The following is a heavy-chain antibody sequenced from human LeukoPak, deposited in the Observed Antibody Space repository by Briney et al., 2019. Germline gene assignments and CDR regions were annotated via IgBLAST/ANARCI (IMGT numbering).Heavy chain of an antibody. CDR1: GGTFSSYA. D-gene: IGHD3-22*01. Sequence: ASVKVSCKASGGTFSSYAISWVRQAPGQGLEWTGRIIPIFGTANYAQKFQGRVTITTDESTSTAYMELSSLRSEDTAVYYCAREDYYDSSGYSPYNWFDPWGQGTLVTVSS. CDR2: IIPIFGTA. J-gene: IGHJ5*02. V-gene: IGHV1-69*05. CDR3: AREDYYDSSGYSPYNWFDP.